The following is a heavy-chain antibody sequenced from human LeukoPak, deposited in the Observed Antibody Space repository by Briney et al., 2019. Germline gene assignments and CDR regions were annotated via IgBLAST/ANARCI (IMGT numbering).Heavy chain of an antibody. J-gene: IGHJ5*02. CDR1: GGSISSGSYY. CDR2: FYTSGTT. Sequence: SQTLSLTCTVSGGSISSGSYYWSWIRQPAGKGLEWIGRFYTSGTTIYNPSLMSRFTISVDTSKNQFSLKLTSVTAADTALYYCARDYYPAANYFDPWGQGTLVTVSS. D-gene: IGHD4/OR15-4a*01. CDR3: ARDYYPAANYFDP. V-gene: IGHV4-61*02.